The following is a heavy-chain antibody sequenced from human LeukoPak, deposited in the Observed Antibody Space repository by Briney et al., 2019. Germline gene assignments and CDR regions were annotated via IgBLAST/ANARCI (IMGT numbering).Heavy chain of an antibody. CDR2: TSGSGGST. Sequence: GGSLRLSCAASGFTFSDFYMSWVRQAPGKGLEWVSATSGSGGSTYYADSVKGRFTISRDNSKNTLYLQMNSLRAEDTAVYYCARDITMVRGVSFDYWGQGTLVTVSS. CDR1: GFTFSDFY. CDR3: ARDITMVRGVSFDY. V-gene: IGHV3-23*01. D-gene: IGHD3-10*01. J-gene: IGHJ4*02.